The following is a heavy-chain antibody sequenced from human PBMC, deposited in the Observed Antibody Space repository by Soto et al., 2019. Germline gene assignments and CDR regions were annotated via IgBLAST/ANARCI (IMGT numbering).Heavy chain of an antibody. Sequence: GASVKVSCKASGGTFSSYAISWVRQAPGQGLEWMGWINPNSGGTNYAQKFQGWVTMTRDMSISTAYMELSRLRSDDTAVYYCARDARGDEAPMDYWGQGTLVTVSS. CDR1: GGTFSSYA. J-gene: IGHJ4*02. V-gene: IGHV1-2*04. CDR2: INPNSGGT. D-gene: IGHD3-10*01. CDR3: ARDARGDEAPMDY.